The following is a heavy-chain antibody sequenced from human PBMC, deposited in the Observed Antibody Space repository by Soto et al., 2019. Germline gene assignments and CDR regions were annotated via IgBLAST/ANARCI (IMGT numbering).Heavy chain of an antibody. CDR1: GFTVSSYA. CDR2: ISGSGGST. CDR3: AILLTDFWGGPVPTGYIDV. V-gene: IGHV3-23*01. Sequence: PGLSLRLSCAASGFTVSSYAMTWVRQAPGKGLEWVSTISGSGGSTYYADSVKGRFTISRDNSKNTLYLQMNSLRAEDTAVCYCAILLTDFWGGPVPTGYIDVRGKGTTVTVPS. J-gene: IGHJ6*03. D-gene: IGHD3-3*01.